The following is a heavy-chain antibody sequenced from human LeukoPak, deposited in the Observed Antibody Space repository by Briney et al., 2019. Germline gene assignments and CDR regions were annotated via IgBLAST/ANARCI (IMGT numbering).Heavy chain of an antibody. D-gene: IGHD3-9*01. CDR2: IKQDGSDK. V-gene: IGHV3-7*01. CDR3: ARGPLYNYDILTGYDY. CDR1: GFTFSSYW. Sequence: GGSLRLSCAASGFTFSSYWMSWVRQAPGKGLEWVANIKQDGSDKYYVDSVKGRFTISRDNAKNSLYLQMNSLRAEDTAVYYCARGPLYNYDILTGYDYWGQGTLVTVSS. J-gene: IGHJ4*02.